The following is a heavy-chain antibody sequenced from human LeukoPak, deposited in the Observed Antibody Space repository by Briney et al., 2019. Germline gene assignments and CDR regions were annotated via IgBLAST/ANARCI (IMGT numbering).Heavy chain of an antibody. CDR1: GYTFTSYA. CDR3: ARSLTTVTTTRGDY. V-gene: IGHV7-4-1*02. J-gene: IGHJ4*02. Sequence: GASVKVSCKASGYTFTSYAMNWVRQAPGQGLEWMGWINTNTGNPTYAQGFTGRFVFSLDTSVSTAYLQISSLKAEDTAVYYCARSLTTVTTTRGDYWGQGTLVTVSS. D-gene: IGHD4-17*01. CDR2: INTNTGNP.